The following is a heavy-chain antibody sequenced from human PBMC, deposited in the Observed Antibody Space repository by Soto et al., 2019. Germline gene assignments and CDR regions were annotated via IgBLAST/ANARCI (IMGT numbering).Heavy chain of an antibody. CDR3: ASGLGNRYFDWLLPFDY. CDR2: LYYSGST. V-gene: IGHV4-31*03. D-gene: IGHD3-9*01. J-gene: IGHJ4*02. CDR1: GGSISSGGYY. Sequence: QVQLQESGPGLVKPSQTLSLTCTVSGGSISSGGYYWSWIRQHTGKGPEWIGYLYYSGSTYYNPSLKSRVTISVDTYQNQFSLKLSSVTAADTAVYYGASGLGNRYFDWLLPFDYWGQGTLVTVSA.